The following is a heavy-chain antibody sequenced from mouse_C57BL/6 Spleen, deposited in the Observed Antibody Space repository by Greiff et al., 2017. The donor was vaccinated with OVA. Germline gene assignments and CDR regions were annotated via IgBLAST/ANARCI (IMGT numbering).Heavy chain of an antibody. CDR3: ARDGVYDGYHYYYAMDY. V-gene: IGHV1-39*01. D-gene: IGHD2-3*01. CDR1: GYSFTDYN. CDR2: INPNDGTT. Sequence: VQLQQSGPELVKPGASVKISCKASGYSFTDYNMNWVKQSNGKSLEWIGVINPNDGTTSYNQKFKGKATLTVDQSSSTAYMQLNSLTSEDSAVYYCARDGVYDGYHYYYAMDYWGQGTSVTVSS. J-gene: IGHJ4*01.